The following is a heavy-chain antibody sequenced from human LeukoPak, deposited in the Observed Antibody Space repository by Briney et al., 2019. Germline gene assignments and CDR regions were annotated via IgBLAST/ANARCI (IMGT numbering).Heavy chain of an antibody. D-gene: IGHD5-18*01. CDR3: ARHAIQLWTTHFDY. CDR1: GYSSTSYW. CDR2: IYPGDSDT. Sequence: NAGESLKISCKGSGYSSTSYWIGWVRQMPGKGLEWMGIIYPGDSDTRYSPSFQGQVTISADKSISTAYLQWSSLKASDTAMYYCARHAIQLWTTHFDYWGQGTLVTVSS. J-gene: IGHJ4*02. V-gene: IGHV5-51*01.